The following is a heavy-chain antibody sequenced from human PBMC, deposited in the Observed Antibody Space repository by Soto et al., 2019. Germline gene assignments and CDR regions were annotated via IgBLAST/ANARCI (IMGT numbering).Heavy chain of an antibody. CDR1: GFTVSSNY. V-gene: IGHV3-66*01. CDR3: ARVTTYYYGSGSVP. D-gene: IGHD3-10*01. CDR2: IYDNGDT. J-gene: IGHJ5*02. Sequence: EVQLVESGGGLVQPGGSLRLSCAASGFTVSSNYMSWFRQAPGKGLEWVSVIYDNGDTYYPDSVKGRFTISRDNSKNTLYLQMNSLRAEDTAVYHCARVTTYYYGSGSVPWGQGTLVTVSS.